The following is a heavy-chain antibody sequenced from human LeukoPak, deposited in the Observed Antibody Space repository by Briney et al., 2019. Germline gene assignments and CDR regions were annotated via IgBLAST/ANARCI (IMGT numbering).Heavy chain of an antibody. CDR2: ISSSSSYM. CDR1: GFTFSSYS. Sequence: TGGSLRLSCAASGFTFSSYSMNWVRQAPGKGLEWVSSISSSSSYMYYADSVKGRFTISRDNAKNSLYLQMNSLRAEDTAVYYCARDRVSSGWYVFDYWGQGTLVTVSS. J-gene: IGHJ4*02. CDR3: ARDRVSSGWYVFDY. D-gene: IGHD6-19*01. V-gene: IGHV3-21*01.